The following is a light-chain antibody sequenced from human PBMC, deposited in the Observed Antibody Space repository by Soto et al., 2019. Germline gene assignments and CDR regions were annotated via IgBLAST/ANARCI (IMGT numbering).Light chain of an antibody. CDR2: KAS. CDR3: QQLFDSPIT. V-gene: IGKV1-5*03. J-gene: IGKJ5*01. CDR1: QSISSW. Sequence: DIQMTQSPSTLSGSVGDRVTITCGASQSISSWLAWYQQKPGKAPKLLIYKASSLESGVPSRFRATVYGTEFSLTITSMQTEDFATYYCQQLFDSPITFGHGTRLEIK.